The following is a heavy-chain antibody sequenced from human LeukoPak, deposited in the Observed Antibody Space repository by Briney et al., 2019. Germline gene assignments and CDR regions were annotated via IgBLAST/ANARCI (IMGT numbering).Heavy chain of an antibody. Sequence: GGSLRLSYAASGFTFSSYAMHWVRQAPGKGLEWVSFISSDGSQKYYADSVKGRFTISRDNSKNTLYLQLNSLRVEDTAVYYCAREHGRSGYFDYWGQGTLVSVSS. CDR3: AREHGRSGYFDY. CDR2: ISSDGSQK. D-gene: IGHD3-22*01. J-gene: IGHJ4*02. V-gene: IGHV3-30*19. CDR1: GFTFSSYA.